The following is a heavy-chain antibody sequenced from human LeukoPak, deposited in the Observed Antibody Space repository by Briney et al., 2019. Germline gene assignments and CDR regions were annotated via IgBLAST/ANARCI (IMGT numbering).Heavy chain of an antibody. Sequence: GASVKVSCKASGYTFTGYYMHCVRQAPGQGLEWMGWINPNSGGTNYAQKFQGRVTMTRDTSIRTAYMELSRLRSDDTAVYYCAREREGCSSTSCFNWFDPWGQGTLVTVSS. CDR1: GYTFTGYY. J-gene: IGHJ5*02. V-gene: IGHV1-2*02. CDR3: AREREGCSSTSCFNWFDP. CDR2: INPNSGGT. D-gene: IGHD2-2*01.